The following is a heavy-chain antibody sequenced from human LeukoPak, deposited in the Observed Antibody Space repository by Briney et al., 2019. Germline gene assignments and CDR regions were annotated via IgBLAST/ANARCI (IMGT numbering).Heavy chain of an antibody. J-gene: IGHJ1*01. Sequence: GGSLRLSCAASGFTFSDYNMRWIRQAPGKGLEWVSSISRSGSTKYYADSVKGRFTISRDNAKNSLFLQMNSLRAEDTAVYYCTTDTLPSLYCSSISCQFAEYFQHWGQGTLVTVSS. V-gene: IGHV3-11*01. CDR2: ISRSGSTK. D-gene: IGHD2-2*01. CDR3: TTDTLPSLYCSSISCQFAEYFQH. CDR1: GFTFSDYN.